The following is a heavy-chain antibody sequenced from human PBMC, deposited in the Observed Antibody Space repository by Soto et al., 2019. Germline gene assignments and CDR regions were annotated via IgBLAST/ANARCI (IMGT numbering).Heavy chain of an antibody. CDR1: GHTFTSYY. V-gene: IGHV1-46*01. Sequence: XSVKVSCKASGHTFTSYYMHWVRQAPGQGLEWIGIINLSAGSTSYAQKFQGRVTITRDTSTSTVYMDMNTLRAEDTAVYYCAREGYLYGMDVWGQGTTVTVSS. J-gene: IGHJ6*02. CDR3: AREGYLYGMDV. CDR2: INLSAGST. D-gene: IGHD1-1*01.